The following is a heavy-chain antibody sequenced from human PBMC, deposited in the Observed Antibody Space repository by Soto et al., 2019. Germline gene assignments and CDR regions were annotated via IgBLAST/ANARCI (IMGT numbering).Heavy chain of an antibody. D-gene: IGHD2-15*01. Sequence: SETLSLTCTVSGASISSGDYFWSWIRQSPGKGLEWIGYIYDSGSSYYNPSLKSRVTMSVDTSKNQFSLKLRSVTAADTAVYYCAREKGCTSGPKNFDYWGQGTLVTVSS. J-gene: IGHJ4*02. CDR1: GASISSGDYF. CDR2: IYDSGSS. V-gene: IGHV4-30-4*01. CDR3: AREKGCTSGPKNFDY.